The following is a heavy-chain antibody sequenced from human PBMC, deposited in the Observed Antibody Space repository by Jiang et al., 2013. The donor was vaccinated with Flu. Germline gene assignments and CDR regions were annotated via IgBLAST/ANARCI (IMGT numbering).Heavy chain of an antibody. D-gene: IGHD3-22*01. Sequence: QTLSLTCAISGDSVSSNSAAWNWIRQSPSRGLEWLGRTYYRSKWYNDYAVSVKSRITINPDTSKNQFSLQLNSVTPEDTAVYYCAREKSSYYDSSGYSGNTFDYWGQGTLVTVSS. CDR3: AREKSSYYDSSGYSGNTFDY. CDR1: GDSVSSNSAA. CDR2: TYYRSKWYN. J-gene: IGHJ4*02. V-gene: IGHV6-1*01.